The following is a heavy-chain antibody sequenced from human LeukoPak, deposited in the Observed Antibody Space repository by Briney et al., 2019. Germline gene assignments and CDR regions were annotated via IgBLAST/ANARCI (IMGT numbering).Heavy chain of an antibody. CDR1: GFTFSSYA. Sequence: PGRSLRLSCAASGFTFSSYAMHWVRQAPGRGLEWVAVISYDGSNKYYADSVKGRFTISRDNSKNTLYLQMNSLRAEDTAVYYCARDQPGMAYWGQGTLVTVSS. CDR3: ARDQPGMAY. J-gene: IGHJ4*02. V-gene: IGHV3-30-3*01. CDR2: ISYDGSNK. D-gene: IGHD5-18*01.